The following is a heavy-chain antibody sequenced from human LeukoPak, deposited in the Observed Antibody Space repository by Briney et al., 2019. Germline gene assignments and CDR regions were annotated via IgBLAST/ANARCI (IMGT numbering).Heavy chain of an antibody. V-gene: IGHV3-7*01. D-gene: IGHD2-15*01. J-gene: IGHJ3*02. CDR1: GFTFSTYW. CDR2: IKQDGSEK. CDR3: ASHGSGGAFDI. Sequence: PGGSLRLSCAASGFTFSTYWMSWVRQAPGKGLEWVANIKQDGSEKYYVDSVKGRFTISRDNAKNSLYLQMNSLRAEDTAVYYCASHGSGGAFDIWGQGTMVTVSS.